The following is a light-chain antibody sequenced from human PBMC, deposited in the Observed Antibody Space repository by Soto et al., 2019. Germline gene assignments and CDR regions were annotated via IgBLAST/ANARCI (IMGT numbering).Light chain of an antibody. CDR1: QSVSSSY. CDR3: QQYGSSPIT. CDR2: DAS. Sequence: EIILTHSPATLSLSPGERSTLXXGASQSVSSSYVAWYQHRPGLAPRVXIHDASSRATGIPDRFSGTKSGTDFTLTIRRLEPEDAAVYYCQQYGSSPITFGQGTRLEIK. V-gene: IGKV3D-20*01. J-gene: IGKJ5*01.